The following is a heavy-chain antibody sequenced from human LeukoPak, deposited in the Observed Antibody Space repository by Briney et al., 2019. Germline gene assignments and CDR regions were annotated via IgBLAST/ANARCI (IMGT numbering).Heavy chain of an antibody. Sequence: GGSLRLSCAASGFTFSSYAMSWVRQAPGKGLEWVAVISYDGSNKYYADSVKGRFTISRDNSKNTLYLQMNSLRAEDTAVYYCARAYRFLGYFDYWGQGTLVTVSS. CDR3: ARAYRFLGYFDY. D-gene: IGHD3-3*01. CDR2: ISYDGSNK. CDR1: GFTFSSYA. J-gene: IGHJ4*02. V-gene: IGHV3-30-3*01.